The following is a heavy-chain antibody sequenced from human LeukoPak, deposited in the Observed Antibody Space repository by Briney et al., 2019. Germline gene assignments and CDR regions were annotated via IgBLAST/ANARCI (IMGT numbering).Heavy chain of an antibody. CDR2: ISGSGGST. CDR1: GFTFSSYG. V-gene: IGHV3-23*01. D-gene: IGHD3-22*01. CDR3: AKDRLRGNWNYYDTSGALGY. Sequence: GGSLRLSCAASGFTFSSYGMPWVRQAPGKGLEWVSAISGSGGSTYYADSVKGRFTISRDNSKNTLYLQMNSLTAEDTAVYFCAKDRLRGNWNYYDTSGALGYWGQGTLVTVSS. J-gene: IGHJ4*02.